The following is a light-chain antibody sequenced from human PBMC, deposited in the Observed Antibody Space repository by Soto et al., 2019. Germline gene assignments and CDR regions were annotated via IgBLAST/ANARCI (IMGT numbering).Light chain of an antibody. CDR2: VTSDGSH. CDR1: SGHSSYA. J-gene: IGLJ3*02. Sequence: QPVLTQSPSASASLGASVKLTCTLSSGHSSYAIAWHQQQPEKGPRYLMKVTSDGSHSKGDGIPDRFSGSSSGSERFLTISSLQSEDEADYYCQTWDTGIVFGGGTQLTVL. V-gene: IGLV4-69*01. CDR3: QTWDTGIV.